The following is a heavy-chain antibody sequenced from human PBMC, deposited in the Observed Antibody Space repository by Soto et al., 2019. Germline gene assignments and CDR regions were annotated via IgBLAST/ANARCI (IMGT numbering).Heavy chain of an antibody. Sequence: SQTLSLTCVISGDSVSSNSAAWNWIRQSPSRGLEWLGRTYYRSKWNTDSAVSMKNRITITPDTSKNLFSLQLDSVTPEDTAVYYCARATYTSGGSPTFAMDVWGQGTTVTVSS. CDR3: ARATYTSGGSPTFAMDV. CDR1: GDSVSSNSAA. D-gene: IGHD3-10*01. V-gene: IGHV6-1*01. CDR2: TYYRSKWNT. J-gene: IGHJ6*02.